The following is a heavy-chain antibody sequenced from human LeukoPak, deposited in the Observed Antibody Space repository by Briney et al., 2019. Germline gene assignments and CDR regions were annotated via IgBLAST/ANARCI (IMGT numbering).Heavy chain of an antibody. CDR1: GFTFSKVW. Sequence: GGSLRLSCVASGFTFSKVWMSWVRQAPGKGLEWVGRIKSKTDGETTDYAAPVKGRFTISRDDSKNTLYVQMNSLKTEDTAVYFCLTDALGVSGGQGTLVTVSS. CDR2: IKSKTDGETT. CDR3: LTDALGVS. J-gene: IGHJ4*02. D-gene: IGHD3-16*01. V-gene: IGHV3-15*01.